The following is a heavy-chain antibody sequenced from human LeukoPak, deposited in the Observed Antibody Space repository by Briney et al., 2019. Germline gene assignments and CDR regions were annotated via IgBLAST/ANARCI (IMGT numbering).Heavy chain of an antibody. CDR2: INPNSGGT. CDR3: ARDPYTDYYYGMDV. V-gene: IGHV1-2*02. D-gene: IGHD2-2*02. Sequence: GASVKVSCKASGYTFTGYYMHWVRQAPGQGLEWMGWINPNSGGTNYAQKFQGRVTMTRDTSISTAYMELSRLRSDDTAAYYCARDPYTDYYYGMDVWGQGTTVTVSS. J-gene: IGHJ6*02. CDR1: GYTFTGYY.